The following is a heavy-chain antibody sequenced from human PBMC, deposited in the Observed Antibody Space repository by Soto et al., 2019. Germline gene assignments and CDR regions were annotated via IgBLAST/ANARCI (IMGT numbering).Heavy chain of an antibody. V-gene: IGHV1-18*01. J-gene: IGHJ4*02. Sequence: ASVKVSCKASGYTFTSYAMHWVRQAPGQGLEWMGWISAYNGNTNYAQKLQGRVTMTTDTSTSTAYMELRSLRSDDTAVYYCARDVGYGLIDYWGQGTLVTVSS. D-gene: IGHD5-18*01. CDR2: ISAYNGNT. CDR3: ARDVGYGLIDY. CDR1: GYTFTSYA.